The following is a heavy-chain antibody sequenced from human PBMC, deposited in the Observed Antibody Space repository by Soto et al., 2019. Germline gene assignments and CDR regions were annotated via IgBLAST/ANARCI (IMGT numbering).Heavy chain of an antibody. CDR3: ARAIVVVTAAPLDY. J-gene: IGHJ4*02. D-gene: IGHD2-21*02. Sequence: QVPLVESGGGVVQPGRSLRLSCAASGFTFSSYAMHWVRQAPGKGLEWVAVISYDGSNKYYADSVKGRFTISRDNSKNTLYLQMNSLRAEDTAVYYCARAIVVVTAAPLDYWGQGTLVTVSS. CDR1: GFTFSSYA. CDR2: ISYDGSNK. V-gene: IGHV3-30-3*01.